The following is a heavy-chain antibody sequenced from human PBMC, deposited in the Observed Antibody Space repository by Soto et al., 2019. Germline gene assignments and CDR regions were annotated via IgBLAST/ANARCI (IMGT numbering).Heavy chain of an antibody. Sequence: QVQLQESGPGLVKPSQTLSLTCTVSGGSISSGGYYWSWIRQHPGKGLEWIGYIYYSGSTYYNPSLKSRVTISVDTSKTQFSLKLSSVTAADTAVYYCARRGGFYSSSSGYYFDYWGQGTLVTVSS. D-gene: IGHD6-6*01. CDR3: ARRGGFYSSSSGYYFDY. J-gene: IGHJ4*02. CDR1: GGSISSGGYY. V-gene: IGHV4-31*03. CDR2: IYYSGST.